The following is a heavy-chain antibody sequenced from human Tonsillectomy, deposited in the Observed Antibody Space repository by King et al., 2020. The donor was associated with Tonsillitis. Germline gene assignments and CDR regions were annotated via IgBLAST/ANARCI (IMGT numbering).Heavy chain of an antibody. CDR1: GGSISDYN. CDR2: IHYSGST. CDR3: ARESSGNLDGVDI. D-gene: IGHD1-14*01. V-gene: IGHV4-59*01. J-gene: IGHJ3*02. Sequence: VQLQESGPGLVKPSESLSLTCTVSGGSISDYNWSWIRQPPGKGLEWIGYIHYSGSTNSNPSLKRRVTMSVDTSKKQFSLIVNSVTAADTAVYYCARESSGNLDGVDIGGQGTRVTVSS.